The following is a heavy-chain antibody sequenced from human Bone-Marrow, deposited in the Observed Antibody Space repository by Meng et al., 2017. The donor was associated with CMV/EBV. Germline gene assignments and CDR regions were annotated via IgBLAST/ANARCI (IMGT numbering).Heavy chain of an antibody. Sequence: GGSLRLSCAASGFTFSSYAMSWVRQAPGKGLEWVAVISYDGSNKYYADSVKGRFTISRDNAKNSVYLQMNSLRVEDTAVYYCARDDKWNPDYWGQGTLVTGSS. J-gene: IGHJ4*02. D-gene: IGHD1-1*01. CDR1: GFTFSSYA. CDR2: ISYDGSNK. V-gene: IGHV3-30-3*01. CDR3: ARDDKWNPDY.